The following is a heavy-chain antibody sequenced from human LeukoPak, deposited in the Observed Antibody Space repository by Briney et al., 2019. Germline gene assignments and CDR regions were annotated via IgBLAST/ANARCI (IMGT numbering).Heavy chain of an antibody. J-gene: IGHJ4*02. CDR3: AKDGAWLRFDD. CDR2: ISPGCGPT. D-gene: IGHD5-12*01. CDR1: GFTFSSYG. V-gene: IGHV3-23*01. Sequence: GGSLRLSCAASGFTFSSYGMSWVRQAPGKGLEWVSGISPGCGPTYYADSVRGRFTISRDDSKNTLYLQMNNLRAEDTAVYYCAKDGAWLRFDDWGQGILVTVSS.